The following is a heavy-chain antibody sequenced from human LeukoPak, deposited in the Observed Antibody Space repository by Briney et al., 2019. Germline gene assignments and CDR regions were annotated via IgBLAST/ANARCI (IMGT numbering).Heavy chain of an antibody. J-gene: IGHJ5*02. V-gene: IGHV2-5*01. Sequence: SGPTLVNPTQTLTLTCTFSGFSLTTIGVGVGWIRQPPGKALEWLALIYWNDDKRYSPSLKSRLTITKDTSKNQVVLTMTNMDPVDTATYYCARSPRYSSSCWWFDPWGQGTLVTVSS. CDR1: GFSLTTIGVG. D-gene: IGHD6-13*01. CDR3: ARSPRYSSSCWWFDP. CDR2: IYWNDDK.